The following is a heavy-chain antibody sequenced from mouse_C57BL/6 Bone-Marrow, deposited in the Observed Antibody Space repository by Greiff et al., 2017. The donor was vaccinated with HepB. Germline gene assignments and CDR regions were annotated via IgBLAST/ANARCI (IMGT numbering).Heavy chain of an antibody. CDR2: ISNGGGST. CDR1: GFTFSDYY. D-gene: IGHD1-1*01. Sequence: EVKLMESGGGLVQPGGSLKLSCAASGFTFSDYYMYWVRQTPEKRLEWVAYISNGGGSTYYPDTVKGRFTISRDNAKNTLYLQMSRLKSEDTAMYYCARRAPPIYGSSYYWYFDVWGTGTTVTVSS. CDR3: ARRAPPIYGSSYYWYFDV. J-gene: IGHJ1*03. V-gene: IGHV5-12*01.